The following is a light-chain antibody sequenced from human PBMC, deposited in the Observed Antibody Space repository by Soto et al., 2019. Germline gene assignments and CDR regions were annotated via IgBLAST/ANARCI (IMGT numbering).Light chain of an antibody. Sequence: EIVLTQSPATLSFSPGERATLSCRASQSVSSYLAWYQQKPGQAPRLLIHDASTRATGIPARFSGSGSGTEFILTISSMESEDFAVYYCQQYGSSPITFGQGTRLEIK. CDR1: QSVSSY. CDR2: DAS. V-gene: IGKV3-11*01. J-gene: IGKJ5*01. CDR3: QQYGSSPIT.